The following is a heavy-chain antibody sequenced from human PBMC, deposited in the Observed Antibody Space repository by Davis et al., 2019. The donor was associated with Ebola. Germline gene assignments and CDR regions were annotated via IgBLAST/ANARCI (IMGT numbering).Heavy chain of an antibody. Sequence: SVHVSCKASLYTLTSYDINWVRPAPGQGLEWLGWMNPNSGNTRYAQKFQGRVTMTRNTSISTAYMELSSLRSEDTAVYYCARFRAVVSSGGYYYYYYGMDVWGKGTTVTVSS. J-gene: IGHJ6*04. CDR3: ARFRAVVSSGGYYYYYYGMDV. D-gene: IGHD4-23*01. V-gene: IGHV1-8*01. CDR1: LYTLTSYD. CDR2: MNPNSGNT.